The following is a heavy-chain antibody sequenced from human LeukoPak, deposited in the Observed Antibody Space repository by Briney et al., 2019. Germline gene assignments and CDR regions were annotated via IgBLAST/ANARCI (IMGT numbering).Heavy chain of an antibody. CDR2: VYANTGGT. J-gene: IGHJ2*01. Sequence: ASVKVSCKASGYTFTDYYIHWLRQAPGQGLEWIGWVYANTGGTNSAQKFQGRVTMTRDTSIDTAYMELSRLTSDDTAMFYCARSGVVAAPFDLWGRGTLVTVSS. CDR1: GYTFTDYY. D-gene: IGHD2-15*01. V-gene: IGHV1-2*02. CDR3: ARSGVVAAPFDL.